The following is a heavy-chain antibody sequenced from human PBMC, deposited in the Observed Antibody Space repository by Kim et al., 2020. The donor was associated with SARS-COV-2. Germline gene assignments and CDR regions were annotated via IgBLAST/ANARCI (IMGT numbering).Heavy chain of an antibody. D-gene: IGHD5-12*01. CDR3: ARSADGYNFVGDY. CDR2: VNADGSST. J-gene: IGHJ4*02. V-gene: IGHV3-74*01. Sequence: GGSLRLSCAASGFTFSTYWIHWVRQAPGKGLVWVSRVNADGSSTTYADSVKGRFTISRDNANNTLYLQMNSLRAEYTAVYYCARSADGYNFVGDYWGQGTLVTVSS. CDR1: GFTFSTYW.